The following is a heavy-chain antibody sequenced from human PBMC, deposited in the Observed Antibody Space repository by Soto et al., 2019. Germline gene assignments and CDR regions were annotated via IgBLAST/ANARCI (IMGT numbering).Heavy chain of an antibody. V-gene: IGHV3-30*18. D-gene: IGHD3-10*01. CDR1: GFTFSSYG. Sequence: QVQLVASGGGVVQPGRSLRLSCAASGFTFSSYGMHWVRQPPGKGLEWVAVISYDGSDNYYADSVKGRFTISRHNSKNTLYLQMNSLRAEDTAVYYCAKVMGVRGVTSGADNWGQGTLVTVSS. CDR3: AKVMGVRGVTSGADN. CDR2: ISYDGSDN. J-gene: IGHJ4*02.